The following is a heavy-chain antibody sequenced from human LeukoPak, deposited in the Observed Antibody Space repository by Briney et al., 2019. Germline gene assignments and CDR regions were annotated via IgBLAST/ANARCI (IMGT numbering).Heavy chain of an antibody. CDR2: ISSAGGYI. Sequence: GGSLRLSCAASGFTFSSYTMDWVRQAPGKGLEWVASISSAGGYIYYADSVKGRFTISRDNSKNTLYLQMNSLSAEDTAVYYCARETLGGVITSFQHWGQGTLVTVSS. V-gene: IGHV3-21*01. CDR1: GFTFSSYT. D-gene: IGHD3-16*02. J-gene: IGHJ1*01. CDR3: ARETLGGVITSFQH.